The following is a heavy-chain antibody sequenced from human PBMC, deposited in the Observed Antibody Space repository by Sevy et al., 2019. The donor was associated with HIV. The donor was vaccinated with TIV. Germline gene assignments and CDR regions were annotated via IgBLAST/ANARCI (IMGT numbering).Heavy chain of an antibody. CDR3: AREGYYYRSGTYRPPNYYGMDV. CDR2: ISDYNGYT. D-gene: IGHD3-10*01. CDR1: GYTFSSYG. J-gene: IGHJ6*02. Sequence: ASVKVSCKASGYTFSSYGISWVRQAPGQGLEWMGWISDYNGYTNYAHKFQGRVTMSTETSTRTAYMALRSLRSDDTAVYFCAREGYYYRSGTYRPPNYYGMDVWGQGTAVTVSS. V-gene: IGHV1-18*01.